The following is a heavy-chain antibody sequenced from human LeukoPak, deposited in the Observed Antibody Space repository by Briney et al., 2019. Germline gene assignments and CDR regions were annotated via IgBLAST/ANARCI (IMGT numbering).Heavy chain of an antibody. CDR3: ARDGSGYDS. Sequence: GGSLRLSCAASGFTFSSYEMNWVRQAPGKGVEWGSYISSSGSTIYYADSVKGGFTISRDNAKNSLYLQMNSLRAEDTAVYYCARDGSGYDSWGQGTLVTVSS. J-gene: IGHJ5*02. CDR1: GFTFSSYE. D-gene: IGHD5-12*01. V-gene: IGHV3-48*03. CDR2: ISSSGSTI.